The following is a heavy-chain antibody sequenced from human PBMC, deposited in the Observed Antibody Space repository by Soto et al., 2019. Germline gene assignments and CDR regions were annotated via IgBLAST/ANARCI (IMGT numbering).Heavy chain of an antibody. D-gene: IGHD4-17*01. CDR2: ISSSSGSAI. CDR1: GFTFSSYS. Sequence: PGGSLRLSCAASGFTFSSYSMNWVRQAPGKGLEWVSYISSSSGSAIYYADSVRGRFTISRDNAKNSLYLQMNSLRAEDTAVYYCARDRYGDKAFDYWGQGTLVTVSS. V-gene: IGHV3-48*04. CDR3: ARDRYGDKAFDY. J-gene: IGHJ4*02.